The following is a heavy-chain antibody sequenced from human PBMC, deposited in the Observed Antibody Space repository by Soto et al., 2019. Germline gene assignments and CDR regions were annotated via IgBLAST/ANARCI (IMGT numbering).Heavy chain of an antibody. D-gene: IGHD6-19*01. CDR1: GGSVSSGTYS. CDR2: IYYSGST. J-gene: IGHJ4*02. CDR3: ASYSSGWYDGNY. Sequence: QVQLQVSGPGLVKPSATLSLACTVSGGSVSSGTYSWSWIRQPPGKGLEWIGYIYYSGSTHYNPALKRRGTISGDTSKNQSALKLSSGTAADTAVYYWASYSSGWYDGNYWGQGTRGTVSS. V-gene: IGHV4-61*01.